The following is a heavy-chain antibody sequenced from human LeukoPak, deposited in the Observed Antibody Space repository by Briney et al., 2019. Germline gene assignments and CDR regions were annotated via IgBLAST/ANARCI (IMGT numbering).Heavy chain of an antibody. Sequence: GGSLRLSCAASGFIFSSYAMSWVRQAPGKGLEWVSAISGSGGGTYYVDSVKGRFTIFRDNAKNSLYLQMNSLRAEDTAVYYCARDGWLVDYWGQGTLVTVSS. CDR2: ISGSGGGT. CDR3: ARDGWLVDY. CDR1: GFIFSSYA. V-gene: IGHV3-23*01. D-gene: IGHD6-19*01. J-gene: IGHJ4*02.